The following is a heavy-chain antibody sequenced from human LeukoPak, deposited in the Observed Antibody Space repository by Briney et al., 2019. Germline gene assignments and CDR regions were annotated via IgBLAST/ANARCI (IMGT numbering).Heavy chain of an antibody. CDR1: GFTFSSYG. CDR3: ANGCSGGSCYGY. J-gene: IGHJ4*02. Sequence: SGRSLRLSCAASGFTFSSYGMHWVRQAPGKGLEWVAVISYDGSNKYYADSVKGRFTIPRDNSKNTLYLQMNSLRAEDTAVYYCANGCSGGSCYGYWGQGTLVTVSS. CDR2: ISYDGSNK. V-gene: IGHV3-30*18. D-gene: IGHD2-15*01.